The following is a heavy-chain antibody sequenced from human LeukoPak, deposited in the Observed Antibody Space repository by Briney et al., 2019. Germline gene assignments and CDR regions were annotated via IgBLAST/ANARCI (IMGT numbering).Heavy chain of an antibody. CDR3: AKDSQRGIVVVPAARFDP. V-gene: IGHV3-23*01. Sequence: PGGSLRLSCAASGFTFSDYYMSWIRQAPGKGLEWVSAISGSGGSTYYADSVKGRFTISRDNSKNTLYLQMNSLRAEDTAVYYCAKDSQRGIVVVPAARFDPWGQGTLVTVSS. D-gene: IGHD2-2*01. J-gene: IGHJ5*02. CDR1: GFTFSDYY. CDR2: ISGSGGST.